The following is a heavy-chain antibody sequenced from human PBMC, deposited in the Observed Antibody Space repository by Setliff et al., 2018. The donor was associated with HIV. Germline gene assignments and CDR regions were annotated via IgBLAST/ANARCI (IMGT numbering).Heavy chain of an antibody. CDR1: GASISSYY. J-gene: IGHJ6*03. CDR2: IYTSGNM. V-gene: IGHV4-4*07. Sequence: SETLSLTCTVSGASISSYYWNWFRQPAGKGLESLGRIYTSGNMIYNPSLRSRVTMSADTSRNQLSLKLSSVTAADTAVYYCARGIGTRYNYYMDVWGIGTTVTVSS. D-gene: IGHD1-20*01. CDR3: ARGIGTRYNYYMDV.